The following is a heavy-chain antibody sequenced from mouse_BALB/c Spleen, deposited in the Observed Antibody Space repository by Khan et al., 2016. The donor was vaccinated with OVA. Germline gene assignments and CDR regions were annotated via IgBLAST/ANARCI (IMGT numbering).Heavy chain of an antibody. CDR3: ANHGSSSAWFTY. Sequence: QVRLQQSGAELAKPGASVKMSCKASGYTFTSYWMHWVKQRPGQGLEWIGYINPSTGYTEYNQKFKDKATLTADKSSSTAYMQLSSLTSEDSAVYYCANHGSSSAWFTYWGQGTLVTVSA. D-gene: IGHD1-1*01. J-gene: IGHJ3*01. CDR2: INPSTGYT. V-gene: IGHV1-7*01. CDR1: GYTFTSYW.